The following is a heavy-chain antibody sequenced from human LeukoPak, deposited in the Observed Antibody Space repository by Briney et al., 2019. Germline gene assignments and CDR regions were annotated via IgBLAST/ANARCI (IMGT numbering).Heavy chain of an antibody. CDR3: ARDAAGLLDH. D-gene: IGHD6-13*01. CDR1: GGSISGYY. Sequence: ETLSLTCTVSGGSISGYYWNWIRQPPGKGLEWIGYIYHSGSTNYNPSLKSRVSISVDTSKNQFSLKLSSVTAADTAVYYCARDAAGLLDHWGQGTLVTVSS. V-gene: IGHV4-59*01. CDR2: IYHSGST. J-gene: IGHJ4*02.